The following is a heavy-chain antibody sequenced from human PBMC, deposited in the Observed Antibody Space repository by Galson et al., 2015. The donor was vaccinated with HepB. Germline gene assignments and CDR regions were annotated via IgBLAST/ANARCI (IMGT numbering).Heavy chain of an antibody. J-gene: IGHJ2*01. V-gene: IGHV3-21*01. CDR1: GFTFSSYS. CDR2: IRSSSSYI. CDR3: ARVWSDYYDSSPGYWCFEL. D-gene: IGHD3-22*01. Sequence: SLRLSCAASGFTFSSYSMNWVRQAPGKGLEWVSSIRSSSSYIYYADSVKGRFTISRDNEKNSLYLQMNSLRAEDTAVYYCARVWSDYYDSSPGYWCFELWGRGALVTVSS.